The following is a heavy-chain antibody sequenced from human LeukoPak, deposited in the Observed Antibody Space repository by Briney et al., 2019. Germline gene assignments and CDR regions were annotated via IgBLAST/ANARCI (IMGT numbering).Heavy chain of an antibody. J-gene: IGHJ4*02. Sequence: GGSLRLSCAASGFTFDDYAMHWVRQAPGKGLVWLSRIDSDGTNINYADSVKGRFTISRDNAKNTLYLQMNSLRVEDTAVYYCARGGFYNWNTADYWGQGTLVIVPS. V-gene: IGHV3-74*01. CDR1: GFTFDDYA. CDR3: ARGGFYNWNTADY. CDR2: IDSDGTNI. D-gene: IGHD1-20*01.